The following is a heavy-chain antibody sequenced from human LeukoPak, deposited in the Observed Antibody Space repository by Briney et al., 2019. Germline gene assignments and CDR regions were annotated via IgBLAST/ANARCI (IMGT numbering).Heavy chain of an antibody. V-gene: IGHV1-2*02. J-gene: IGHJ3*02. CDR3: AKVQDIRAFHI. CDR1: GYTFTGSY. Sequence: ASVKVSCKASGYTFTGSYLHWVRQAPGQGLEWMGWINLNSGDTNCAQRFQGRVTMTRDTSISTAYMELSRLRSDDTAVYYCAKVQDIRAFHIWGQGTMVTVS. CDR2: INLNSGDT. D-gene: IGHD2-15*01.